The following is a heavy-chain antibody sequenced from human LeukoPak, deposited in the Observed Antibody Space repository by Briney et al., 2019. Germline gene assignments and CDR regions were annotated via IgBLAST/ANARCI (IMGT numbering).Heavy chain of an antibody. CDR2: ISAYNGNT. J-gene: IGHJ5*02. D-gene: IGHD2-2*01. V-gene: IGHV1-18*01. Sequence: ASVKVSCKASGYTFTSYGISWVRQAPGQGREGRGWISAYNGNTNYAQKLQGRGTMTTDTSPSTAYMELRSLRSDDTAVYYCARVGDIVVVPAAPNWFDPWGQGTLVTVSS. CDR1: GYTFTSYG. CDR3: ARVGDIVVVPAAPNWFDP.